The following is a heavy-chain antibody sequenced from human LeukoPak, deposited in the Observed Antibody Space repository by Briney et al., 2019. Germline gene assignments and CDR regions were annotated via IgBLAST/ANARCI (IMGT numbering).Heavy chain of an antibody. Sequence: SETLSLTCAVYGGSFSGYYWSWIRQPPGKGLEWIGEINHRGSTNYNPSLKSRVTISVDTSKNQFSLKLSSVTAADTAVYYCARDDYNWNVDAFHLWAQGTMVPVPS. V-gene: IGHV4-34*01. CDR1: GGSFSGYY. CDR2: INHRGST. D-gene: IGHD1-20*01. CDR3: ARDDYNWNVDAFHL. J-gene: IGHJ3*01.